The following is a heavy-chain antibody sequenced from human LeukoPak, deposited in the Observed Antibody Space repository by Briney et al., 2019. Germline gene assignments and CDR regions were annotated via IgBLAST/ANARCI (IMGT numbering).Heavy chain of an antibody. V-gene: IGHV3-48*01. CDR3: AKGEYYDFWSGYYTWVDYYYYYGMDV. D-gene: IGHD3-3*01. Sequence: PGGSLRLSCAASGFTFSSYSMTWVRQAPGKGLEWISYIWDSGTPIYYADSVRGRFTISRDNANNLVYLQMNSVRAEDTAVYYCAKGEYYDFWSGYYTWVDYYYYYGMDVWGQGTTVTVSS. CDR1: GFTFSSYS. J-gene: IGHJ6*02. CDR2: IWDSGTPI.